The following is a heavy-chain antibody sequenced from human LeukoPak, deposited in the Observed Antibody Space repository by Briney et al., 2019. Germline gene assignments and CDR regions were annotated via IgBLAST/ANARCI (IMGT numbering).Heavy chain of an antibody. D-gene: IGHD6-19*01. CDR3: ARTAGIAVAGSGELFDY. CDR1: GFTFSSYS. J-gene: IGHJ4*02. Sequence: GGSLRLSCAASGFTFSSYSMNWVRQAPGKGLEWVSSISSSSSYIYYADSVKGRFTISRDNAKNSLYLQMNSLRAEDTAVYYCARTAGIAVAGSGELFDYWGQGTLVTVSS. V-gene: IGHV3-21*01. CDR2: ISSSSSYI.